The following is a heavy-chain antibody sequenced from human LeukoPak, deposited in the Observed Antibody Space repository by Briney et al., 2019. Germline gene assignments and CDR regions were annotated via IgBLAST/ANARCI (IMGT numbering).Heavy chain of an antibody. V-gene: IGHV3-30*02. J-gene: IGHJ3*02. Sequence: PGGSLRLSCAASGFTFSSYGMHWVRQAPGKGLEWVAFIRYDGSNKYYADSVKGRFTISRDNSKNTLFLQMNSLRAEDTAVYYCAKDGGSYYGDAFDIWGQGTMVTVSS. CDR2: IRYDGSNK. CDR1: GFTFSSYG. D-gene: IGHD1-26*01. CDR3: AKDGGSYYGDAFDI.